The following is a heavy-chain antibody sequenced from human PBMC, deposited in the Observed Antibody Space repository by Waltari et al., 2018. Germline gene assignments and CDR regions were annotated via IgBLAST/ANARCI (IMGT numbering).Heavy chain of an antibody. V-gene: IGHV1-46*01. J-gene: IGHJ4*02. D-gene: IGHD3-10*01. CDR3: ARESGSGSYWGSIAD. CDR2: INPSGGNT. CDR1: GYTFTSYY. Sequence: QVQLVQSGAEVKKPGASVKVSCKASGYTFTSYYMHWVRQAPGQGLEWMGIINPSGGNTKYSQKFQGRVTITRDTAASTAYMELSSLRSEDTAVYYCARESGSGSYWGSIADWGQGTLVTVSS.